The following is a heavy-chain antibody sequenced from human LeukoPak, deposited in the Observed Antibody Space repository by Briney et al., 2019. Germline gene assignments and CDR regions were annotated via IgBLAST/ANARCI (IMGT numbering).Heavy chain of an antibody. CDR3: ARELMAALFDY. J-gene: IGHJ4*02. Sequence: TGGSLRLSCAASGFTFSSYSMNWVRQAPGKGLEWVSYISGSSSTIYYADSVKGRFTISRDNAKNSLYLQMNSLRAEDTAVYYCARELMAALFDYWGQGTLVTVSS. CDR2: ISGSSSTI. CDR1: GFTFSSYS. V-gene: IGHV3-48*01. D-gene: IGHD2-8*01.